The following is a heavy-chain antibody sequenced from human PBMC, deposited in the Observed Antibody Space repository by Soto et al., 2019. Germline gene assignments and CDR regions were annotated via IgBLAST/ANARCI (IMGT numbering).Heavy chain of an antibody. CDR2: IYYSGTT. CDR1: GASISSAY. CDR3: ARSLVQQWRVHDDYDI. V-gene: IGHV4-59*01. J-gene: IGHJ3*02. D-gene: IGHD6-19*01. Sequence: SGYLSPTSTLSGASISSAYSGWVRQSAGKGLEWIAYIYYSGTTNYNPSLESRASIYMDTSKNQSSLRLTYVTAADTAVYYCARSLVQQWRVHDDYDIWGKGSWVT.